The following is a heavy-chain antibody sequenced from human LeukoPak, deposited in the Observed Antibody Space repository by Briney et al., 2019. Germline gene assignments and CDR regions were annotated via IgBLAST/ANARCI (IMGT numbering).Heavy chain of an antibody. Sequence: ASVKVSCKASGYTFTSCYMHWVRQAPGQGLEWMGIINPSGGSRSYAQKFQGRVTMTRDMSTSTVYMELSSLRSEDTAVYYCAGGAVIAAARNDYWGQGTLVTVSS. J-gene: IGHJ4*02. CDR1: GYTFTSCY. CDR2: INPSGGSR. D-gene: IGHD6-13*01. V-gene: IGHV1-46*01. CDR3: AGGAVIAAARNDY.